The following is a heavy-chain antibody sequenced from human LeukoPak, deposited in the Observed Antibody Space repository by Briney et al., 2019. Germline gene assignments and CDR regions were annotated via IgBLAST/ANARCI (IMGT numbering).Heavy chain of an antibody. V-gene: IGHV3-30*03. CDR3: ARGPLIAAAGRGLIKNFDY. D-gene: IGHD6-13*01. CDR1: GFTFSSYG. CDR2: ISYDGSNK. J-gene: IGHJ4*02. Sequence: PGRSLRLSCAASGFTFSSYGMHWVRQAPGKGLEWVAVISYDGSNKYYADSVKGRFTISRDNSKNTLYLQMNSLRAEDTAVYYCARGPLIAAAGRGLIKNFDYWGQGTLVTVSS.